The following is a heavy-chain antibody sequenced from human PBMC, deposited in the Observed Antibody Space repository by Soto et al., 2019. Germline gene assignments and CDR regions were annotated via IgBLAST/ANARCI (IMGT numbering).Heavy chain of an antibody. J-gene: IGHJ4*02. V-gene: IGHV3-48*02. Sequence: VGSLRLSCAASGFTLSGYNMNWVRQAPGKGLEWISYCSTTGARYYADSVKGRFTISRDNAKNSLYLQMDSLRDEDTAVYYCVRDSYWAFGQWGQGILVTVSS. D-gene: IGHD2-15*01. CDR3: VRDSYWAFGQ. CDR1: GFTLSGYN. CDR2: CSTTGAR.